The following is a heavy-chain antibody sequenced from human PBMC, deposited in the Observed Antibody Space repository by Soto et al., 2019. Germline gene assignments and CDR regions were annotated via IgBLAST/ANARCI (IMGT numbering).Heavy chain of an antibody. CDR3: AKDHSAGYYYMDV. D-gene: IGHD5-18*01. CDR2: ISGGAGST. CDR1: GFTFSTYD. J-gene: IGHJ6*03. V-gene: IGHV3-23*01. Sequence: EVPLLESGGGLVQPGGSLRLSCAASGFTFSTYDMSWVRQAPGKGLAWVSTISGGAGSTYYADSVRGRFTLSGHSSRNTMYLQKNSLRAEDTDVYYCAKDHSAGYYYMDVWGTGTTGTVS.